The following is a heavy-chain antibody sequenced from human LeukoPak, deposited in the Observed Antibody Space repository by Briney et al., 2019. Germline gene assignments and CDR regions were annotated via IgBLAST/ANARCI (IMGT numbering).Heavy chain of an antibody. J-gene: IGHJ4*02. D-gene: IGHD6-19*01. CDR3: ARDEGGEGWYVY. CDR2: ISSSSSTI. Sequence: GGSLRLSCAASGFTVSSNYMSWVRQAPGKGLEWVSYISSSSSTIYYADSVKGRFTISRDNAKNSLYLQMNSLRAEDTAVYYCARDEGGEGWYVYWGQGTLVTVSS. V-gene: IGHV3-48*04. CDR1: GFTVSSNY.